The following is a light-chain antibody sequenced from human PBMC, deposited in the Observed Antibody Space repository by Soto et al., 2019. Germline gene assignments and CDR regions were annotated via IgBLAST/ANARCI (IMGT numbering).Light chain of an antibody. V-gene: IGLV4-69*02. J-gene: IGLJ3*02. CDR1: SGHSSYP. CDR2: LNSDGSH. CDR3: QTWGTGTVV. Sequence: QSVLTQSPSASASLGAWVKLTCTLSSGHSSYPIAWHQQQPEKGPRYLMKLNSDGSHSKGDGIPDRFSGSSSGAERYLIISSLQSGDEADYYCQTWGTGTVVFGGGTKLTVL.